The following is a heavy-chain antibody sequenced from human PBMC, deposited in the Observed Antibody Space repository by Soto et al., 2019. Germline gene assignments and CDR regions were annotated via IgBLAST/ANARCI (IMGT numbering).Heavy chain of an antibody. CDR1: GGSISSCGYY. J-gene: IGHJ5*02. V-gene: IGHV4-31*03. CDR3: AREVSLNYDILTGYYTTYNWFDP. D-gene: IGHD3-9*01. Sequence: PSETLSLTCTVSGGSISSCGYYWSWIRHHPGKGLDWIGYIYYSGSTYYNPSLKSRVTISVDTSKNQFSLKLSSVTAADTAVYYCAREVSLNYDILTGYYTTYNWFDPWGQGTLVTVSS. CDR2: IYYSGST.